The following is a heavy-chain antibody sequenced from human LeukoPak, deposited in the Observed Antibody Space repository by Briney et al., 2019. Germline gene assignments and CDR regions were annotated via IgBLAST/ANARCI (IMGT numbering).Heavy chain of an antibody. CDR2: IQSKTDGGTT. J-gene: IGHJ4*02. CDR1: GFIFNNAW. V-gene: IGHV3-15*05. Sequence: GGSLRLSCAASGFIFNNAWMSWVRQAPGKGLEWVGRIQSKTDGGTTDYAAPVKGRFTISRDDSKNTLYLQMNSLKTEDTAVYYCATFNGYSSNFYKYWGQGTLVTVSS. D-gene: IGHD6-13*01. CDR3: ATFNGYSSNFYKY.